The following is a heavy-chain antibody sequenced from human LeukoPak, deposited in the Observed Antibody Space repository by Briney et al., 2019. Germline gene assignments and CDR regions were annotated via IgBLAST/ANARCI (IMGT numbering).Heavy chain of an antibody. CDR1: GGSFSGYY. CDR2: INHSGST. Sequence: PSETLSLTCAAYGGSFSGYYWSWIRQPPGKGLEWIGEINHSGSTNYNPSLKSRVTISVDTSKNQFSLKLSSVTAADTAVYYCARMCRPGSSLHGMDVWGQGTTVTVSS. CDR3: ARMCRPGSSLHGMDV. V-gene: IGHV4-34*01. J-gene: IGHJ6*02. D-gene: IGHD6-13*01.